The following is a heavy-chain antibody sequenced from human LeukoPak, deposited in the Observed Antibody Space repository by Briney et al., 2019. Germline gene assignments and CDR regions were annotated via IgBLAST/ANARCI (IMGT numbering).Heavy chain of an antibody. CDR2: INPSAGST. J-gene: IGHJ4*02. CDR1: GYTFTSHY. CDR3: ARDNRVLDY. V-gene: IGHV1-46*01. Sequence: ASVKVSCKASGYTFTSHYMHWVRQAPGQGLEWMGIINPSAGSTNYAQKFQGRVTITTDESTSTAYMELSSLRAEDTAVYYCARDNRVLDYWGQGTLVTVSS. D-gene: IGHD1-1*01.